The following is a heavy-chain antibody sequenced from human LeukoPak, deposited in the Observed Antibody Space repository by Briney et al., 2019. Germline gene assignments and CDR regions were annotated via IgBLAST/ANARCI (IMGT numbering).Heavy chain of an antibody. D-gene: IGHD3-16*01. CDR3: ARQRSGLGRPLFFFDY. V-gene: IGHV4-39*01. Sequence: SETLSLTCTVTGGSISSSSFLWGWIRQPPGKELERIGSVYYNGSTYQNPSLKNRITMSVDTSTNQFSLKVTSMTAADTALYFCARQRSGLGRPLFFFDYWGLGTLVTFSS. CDR2: VYYNGST. J-gene: IGHJ4*02. CDR1: GGSISSSSFL.